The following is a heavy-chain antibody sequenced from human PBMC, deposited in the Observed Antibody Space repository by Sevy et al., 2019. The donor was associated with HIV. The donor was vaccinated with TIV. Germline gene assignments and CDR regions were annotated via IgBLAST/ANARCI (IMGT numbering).Heavy chain of an antibody. Sequence: SETLSLTCTVSGGSISSSSYYWGRIRQPPGKGLEWIGSIYYSGSTYYNPSLKSRVTISVDTSKNQFSLKLSSVTAADTAVYYCARSPKRWLQLFYFDYWGQGTLVTVSS. V-gene: IGHV4-39*01. CDR2: IYYSGST. CDR1: GGSISSSSYY. CDR3: ARSPKRWLQLFYFDY. D-gene: IGHD5-12*01. J-gene: IGHJ4*02.